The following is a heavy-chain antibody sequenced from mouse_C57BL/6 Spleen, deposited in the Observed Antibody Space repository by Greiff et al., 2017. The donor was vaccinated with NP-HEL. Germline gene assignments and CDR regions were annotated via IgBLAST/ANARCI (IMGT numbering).Heavy chain of an antibody. V-gene: IGHV1-69*01. D-gene: IGHD3-2*02. Sequence: QVQLQQPGAELVMPGASVKLSCKASGYTFTSYWMHWVKQRPGQGLEWIGEIDPSGSYTNYNQKFKGKSTLTVDKSSSTAYMQLSSLTSEDSAVYYCAREGDSSGYGAMDYWGQGTSVTVSS. CDR2: IDPSGSYT. CDR3: AREGDSSGYGAMDY. CDR1: GYTFTSYW. J-gene: IGHJ4*01.